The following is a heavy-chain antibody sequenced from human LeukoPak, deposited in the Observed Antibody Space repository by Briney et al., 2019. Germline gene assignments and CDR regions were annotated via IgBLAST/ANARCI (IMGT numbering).Heavy chain of an antibody. CDR3: ARGRSTRSSWYFIFDY. Sequence: GGSLRLSRAASGFTFSSYSMNWVREAPGKGLEWVSYISSSSSTIYYADSVKGRFTISRDNAKNSLYLQMNSLRDEDTAVYYCARGRSTRSSWYFIFDYWGQGTLVTVSS. CDR1: GFTFSSYS. D-gene: IGHD6-13*01. V-gene: IGHV3-48*02. J-gene: IGHJ4*02. CDR2: ISSSSSTI.